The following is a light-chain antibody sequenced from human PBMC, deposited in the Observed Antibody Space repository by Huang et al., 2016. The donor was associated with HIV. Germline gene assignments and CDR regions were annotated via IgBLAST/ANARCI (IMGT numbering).Light chain of an antibody. CDR1: QTVNSY. Sequence: EIVLTQSPATLSLSPGERATLSCRASQTVNSYLVWYQQKPGQAPRLLIYGTATRATGIPARFSGSGSGTDFTLTISSLEPEDFAVYYCQQRSNWPPMYTFGRGTKLAIK. CDR3: QQRSNWPPMYT. J-gene: IGKJ2*01. CDR2: GTA. V-gene: IGKV3-11*01.